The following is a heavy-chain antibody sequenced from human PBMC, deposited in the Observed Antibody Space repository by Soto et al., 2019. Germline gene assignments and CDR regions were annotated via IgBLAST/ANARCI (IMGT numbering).Heavy chain of an antibody. CDR2: IYYSGST. CDR1: GGSVSGGVYY. CDR3: ATSSVAGAGYFQH. Sequence: QVQLQESGPGLVKPSQTLSLTCTVSGGSVSGGVYYWNWIRQHPEKGLEWIGYIYYSGSTYYNPSLRSRVTISADTSKNQFSLKLSSVTVADTAVYYCATSSVAGAGYFQHWGQGTKVIVSS. J-gene: IGHJ1*01. D-gene: IGHD6-19*01. V-gene: IGHV4-31*03.